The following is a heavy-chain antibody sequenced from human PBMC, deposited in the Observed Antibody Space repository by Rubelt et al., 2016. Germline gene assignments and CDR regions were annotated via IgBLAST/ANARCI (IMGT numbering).Heavy chain of an antibody. V-gene: IGHV4-34*01. J-gene: IGHJ3*02. CDR2: INHSGRT. CDR1: GGSFSGYY. D-gene: IGHD6-13*01. CDR3: ARGMYSSSWFAI. Sequence: QVQLQQWGAGLLKPSETLSLTCAVYGGSFSGYYWSWIRQPPGKGLEWIGEINHSGRTNYNPSLKSRVTISVDTSKNQFALKLGPVTAADTAVYFCARGMYSSSWFAIWGQGTMVTVSS.